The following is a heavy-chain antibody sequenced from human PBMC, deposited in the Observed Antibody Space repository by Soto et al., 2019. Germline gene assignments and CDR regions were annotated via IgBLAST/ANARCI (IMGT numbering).Heavy chain of an antibody. CDR2: IYHSGST. CDR1: GGSISSSNW. CDR3: ARMDTALTY. Sequence: QVQLQESGPGLVKPSGTLSLTCAVSGGSISSSNWWSWVRQPPGKGLEWIGEIYHSGSTNYNPSPRIRVTTSIDRSKHQMSLKLSSVTAADTAMYYCARMDTALTYWGQGTLVTVSS. D-gene: IGHD5-18*01. V-gene: IGHV4-4*02. J-gene: IGHJ4*02.